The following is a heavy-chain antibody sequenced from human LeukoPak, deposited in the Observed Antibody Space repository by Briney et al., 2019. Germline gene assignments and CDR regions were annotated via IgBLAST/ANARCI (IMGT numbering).Heavy chain of an antibody. Sequence: GSLRLSCAASGFTFSSYAMSWIRQPPGKGLEWIGEINHSGSTNYNPSLKSRVTISVDTSKNQFSLKLSSVTAADTAVYYCARDSRTLKYSRAGGPLFDPWGQGTLVTVSS. CDR1: GFTFSSYA. V-gene: IGHV4-34*01. D-gene: IGHD6-6*01. J-gene: IGHJ5*02. CDR2: INHSGST. CDR3: ARDSRTLKYSRAGGPLFDP.